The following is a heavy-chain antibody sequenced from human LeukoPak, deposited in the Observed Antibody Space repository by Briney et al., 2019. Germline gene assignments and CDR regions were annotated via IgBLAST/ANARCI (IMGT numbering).Heavy chain of an antibody. CDR2: IYRGVLT. Sequence: GGSLRLSCAASGLTVSSNYMSWVRQAPGKGLEWFSVIYRGVLTYNADSVKGRFTISRDNSKNTLYLQMNSLRAEDTAVYYCARDSYVDSEAVRWFDPWGQGTLVTVSS. CDR3: ARDSYVDSEAVRWFDP. V-gene: IGHV3-66*01. D-gene: IGHD4-17*01. CDR1: GLTVSSNY. J-gene: IGHJ5*02.